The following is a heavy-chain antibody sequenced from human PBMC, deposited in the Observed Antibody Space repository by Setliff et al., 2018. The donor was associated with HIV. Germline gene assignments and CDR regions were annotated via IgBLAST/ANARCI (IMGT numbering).Heavy chain of an antibody. CDR1: GYTLTELS. CDR3: ARGWIEQQLVWNY. D-gene: IGHD6-13*01. Sequence: ASVKVSCKISGYTLTELSIHWVRQAPGKGLEWMANFDPEDGETYYAQKCQGRLTITEDTSTDSAYMELSSLRYDDTAMYYCARGWIEQQLVWNYWGQGTLVTVSS. V-gene: IGHV1-24*01. CDR2: FDPEDGET. J-gene: IGHJ4*02.